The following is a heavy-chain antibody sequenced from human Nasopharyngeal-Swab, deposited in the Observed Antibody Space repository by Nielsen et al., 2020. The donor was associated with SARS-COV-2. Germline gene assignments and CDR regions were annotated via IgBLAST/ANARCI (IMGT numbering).Heavy chain of an antibody. D-gene: IGHD4-11*01. CDR2: INPNSGAT. Sequence: ASVKVSCKASGYTFRRFGIGWVRQAPGQGLEWMGRINPNSGATKSAQRFQGRVTMTSDTSISTAYMDLSSLTSDDTALYYCAREHPTTRASDYWGQGTLVTVSS. CDR1: GYTFRRFG. V-gene: IGHV1-2*06. J-gene: IGHJ4*02. CDR3: AREHPTTRASDY.